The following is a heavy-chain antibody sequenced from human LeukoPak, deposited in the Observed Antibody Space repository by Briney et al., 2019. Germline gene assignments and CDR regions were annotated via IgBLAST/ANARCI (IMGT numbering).Heavy chain of an antibody. Sequence: SGGSLRLSCAASGFTFSSYAMHWVRQAPGKGLEWVAVISYDGSNKYYADSVKGRFTISRDNSKSTLYLQMNSLRAEDTALYYCAKDFLQWPTPPFDYWGQGTLVTVSS. J-gene: IGHJ4*02. CDR2: ISYDGSNK. CDR3: AKDFLQWPTPPFDY. D-gene: IGHD3-3*01. V-gene: IGHV3-30*04. CDR1: GFTFSSYA.